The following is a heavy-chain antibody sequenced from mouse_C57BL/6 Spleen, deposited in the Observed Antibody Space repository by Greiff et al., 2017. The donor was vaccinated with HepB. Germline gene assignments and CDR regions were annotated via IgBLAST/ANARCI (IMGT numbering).Heavy chain of an antibody. Sequence: EVKVVESGGGLVKPGGSLKLSCAASGFTFSDYGMHWVRQAPEKGLEWVAYISSGSSTIYYADTVKGRFTISRDNAKNTLFLQMTSLRSEDTAMYYCARNGYDGDWFAYWGQGTLVTVSA. CDR3: ARNGYDGDWFAY. V-gene: IGHV5-17*01. J-gene: IGHJ3*01. CDR1: GFTFSDYG. D-gene: IGHD2-2*01. CDR2: ISSGSSTI.